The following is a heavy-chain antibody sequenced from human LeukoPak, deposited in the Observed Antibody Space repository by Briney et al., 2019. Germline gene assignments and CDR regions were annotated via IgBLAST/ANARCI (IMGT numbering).Heavy chain of an antibody. Sequence: GGSLRLSCAASGFTFSSYWMHWVRRAPGKGLVWVSRINSDGSSTSYADSVKGRFTISRDNAKNTLYLQMNSLRAEDTAVYYCARDSGGTFYYYYYMDVWGKGTTVTVSS. CDR1: GFTFSSYW. CDR3: ARDSGGTFYYYYYMDV. V-gene: IGHV3-74*01. D-gene: IGHD1-1*01. CDR2: INSDGSST. J-gene: IGHJ6*03.